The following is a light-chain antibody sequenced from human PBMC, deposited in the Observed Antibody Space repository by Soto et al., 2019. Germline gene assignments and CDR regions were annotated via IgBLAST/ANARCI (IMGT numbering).Light chain of an antibody. CDR1: ISDVGGYNY. CDR2: EVS. V-gene: IGLV2-14*01. Sequence: QSVLTQPDSVSASPGQSSTISCTGTISDVGGYNYVSWYQQHPVKAPKLMIYEVSNRPSGVSNRFSASKSGNTAYLTISGLQAEDEADYYCSSYTSSNTFDVVFGGGTNLTVL. J-gene: IGLJ2*01. CDR3: SSYTSSNTFDVV.